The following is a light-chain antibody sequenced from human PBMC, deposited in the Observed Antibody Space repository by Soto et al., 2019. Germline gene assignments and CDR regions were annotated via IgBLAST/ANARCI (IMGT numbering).Light chain of an antibody. CDR3: QQTYTTPYT. Sequence: IQMTQSPSSLSASVGDRVTITCRASQRVTTYVNWYQQKPGGAPKLLITTSGTLQRGVPSRFSGSGSGTEFTLTITTLQPGDFATYFCQQTYTTPYTFGQVTKLEI. V-gene: IGKV1-39*01. CDR2: TSG. J-gene: IGKJ2*01. CDR1: QRVTTY.